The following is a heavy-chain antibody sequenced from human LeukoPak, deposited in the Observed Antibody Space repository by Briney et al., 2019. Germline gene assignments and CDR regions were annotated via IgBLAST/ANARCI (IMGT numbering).Heavy chain of an antibody. D-gene: IGHD6-6*01. Sequence: SQTLSLTCAVYGGSFSGYYWSWIRQPPGKGLEWIGEINHSGGTNYNPSSKSRVTISVDASRNQFSLNLSSVTAADTAVYYCARWSGSVTARNYYCYMDVWGEGTTVTVSS. CDR2: INHSGGT. J-gene: IGHJ6*03. CDR3: ARWSGSVTARNYYCYMDV. CDR1: GGSFSGYY. V-gene: IGHV4-34*01.